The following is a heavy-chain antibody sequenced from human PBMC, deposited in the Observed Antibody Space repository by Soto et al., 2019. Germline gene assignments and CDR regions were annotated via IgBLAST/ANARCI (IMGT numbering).Heavy chain of an antibody. V-gene: IGHV3-30-3*01. CDR2: ISYDGSNK. CDR3: ARDKRDLRFLEWSYYYDY. J-gene: IGHJ4*02. Sequence: TGGSLRLSCAASGFTFSSYAMHWVRQAPGKGLEWVAVISYDGSNKYYADPVKGRFTISRDNSKNTLYLQMNSLRAEDTAVYYCARDKRDLRFLEWSYYYDYWGQGSLVTVSS. CDR1: GFTFSSYA. D-gene: IGHD3-3*01.